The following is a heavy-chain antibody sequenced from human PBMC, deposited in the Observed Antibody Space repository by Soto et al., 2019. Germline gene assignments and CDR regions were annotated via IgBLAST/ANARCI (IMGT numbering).Heavy chain of an antibody. CDR2: IYSGGST. CDR3: ARARGSSSWYAGIFDF. Sequence: EVQLVETGGGLIQPGGSLRLSCAASGFTVSTNYMNWVRQAPGKGLEWVSVIYSGGSTYYADSVKGRFIISRDNSKNTLDLQMNSLRAEDTAVYYCARARGSSSWYAGIFDFWGQGTLVTVSS. V-gene: IGHV3-53*02. J-gene: IGHJ4*02. D-gene: IGHD6-13*01. CDR1: GFTVSTNY.